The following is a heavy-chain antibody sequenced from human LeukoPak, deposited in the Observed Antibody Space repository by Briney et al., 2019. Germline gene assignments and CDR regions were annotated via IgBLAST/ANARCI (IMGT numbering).Heavy chain of an antibody. D-gene: IGHD1-1*01. J-gene: IGHJ4*02. CDR2: IRYDGSNK. Sequence: PGGSLRLSCAASGFTFSSYGMHWVRQAPGKGLEWVAFIRYDGSNKYYADSVKGRFTISRDNSKNTLYLQMNSLRAEDTAVYYCAKDPWNDVPRPTFFDYWGQGTLVTVSS. CDR1: GFTFSSYG. CDR3: AKDPWNDVPRPTFFDY. V-gene: IGHV3-30*02.